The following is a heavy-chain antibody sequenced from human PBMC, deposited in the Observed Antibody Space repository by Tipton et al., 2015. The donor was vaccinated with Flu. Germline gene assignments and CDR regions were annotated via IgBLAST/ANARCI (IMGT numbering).Heavy chain of an antibody. CDR1: GFTFSDYY. D-gene: IGHD6-6*01. CDR3: ARGRSSSVWYFDL. CDR2: ISSSGSTI. J-gene: IGHJ2*01. Sequence: SLRLSCAASGFTFSDYYMSWIRQAPGKRLEWVSYISSSGSTIYYADSVKGRFTISRDNAKNSLYLQMNSLRAEDTAVYYCARGRSSSVWYFDLWGRGTLVTVSS. V-gene: IGHV3-11*01.